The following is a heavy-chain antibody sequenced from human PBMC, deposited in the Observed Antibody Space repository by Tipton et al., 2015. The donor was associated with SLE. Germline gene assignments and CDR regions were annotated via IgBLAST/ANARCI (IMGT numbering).Heavy chain of an antibody. Sequence: TLSLTCTVSGGSISSSSYYWGWIRQPPGKGLEWIASISYSGATYYNPSLKSRVIISLDTSRNHFSLKLTSVTAADTAVYFCARGYCSDGVCYGFGFFDYWGQGNLVTVSS. V-gene: IGHV4-39*07. J-gene: IGHJ4*02. CDR2: ISYSGAT. CDR1: GGSISSSSYY. D-gene: IGHD2-8*01. CDR3: ARGYCSDGVCYGFGFFDY.